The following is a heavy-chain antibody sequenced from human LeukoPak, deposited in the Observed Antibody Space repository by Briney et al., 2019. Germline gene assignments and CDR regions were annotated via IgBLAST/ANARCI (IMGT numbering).Heavy chain of an antibody. J-gene: IGHJ6*03. D-gene: IGHD3-10*01. CDR2: IYYSGST. V-gene: IGHV4-59*01. CDR3: ARGRSSMVRGYYYYYMDV. Sequence: PSETLSLTCAVSGGSISSYYWSWIRQPPGKGLEWIGYIYYSGSTNYNPSLKSRVTISVDTSKNQFSLKLSSVTAADTAVYYCARGRSSMVRGYYYYYMDVWGKGTTVTISS. CDR1: GGSISSYY.